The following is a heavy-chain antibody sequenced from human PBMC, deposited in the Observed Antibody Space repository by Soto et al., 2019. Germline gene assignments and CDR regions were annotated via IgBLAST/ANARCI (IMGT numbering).Heavy chain of an antibody. CDR3: ARGDCVGGSCYSLAGSFYYDMDG. V-gene: IGHV3-74*02. CDR1: GFTFSNYW. J-gene: IGHJ6*03. Sequence: EVQLVESGGGLVQPGGSLRLSCAASGFTFSNYWMYWVRQAPGKGLEWVSRINSDGSVASYADSVKGRLTISRDNVKNTLHLQMDCLRAEDTAVYYCARGDCVGGSCYSLAGSFYYDMDGCGKGTKVPVFS. D-gene: IGHD2-15*01. CDR2: INSDGSVA.